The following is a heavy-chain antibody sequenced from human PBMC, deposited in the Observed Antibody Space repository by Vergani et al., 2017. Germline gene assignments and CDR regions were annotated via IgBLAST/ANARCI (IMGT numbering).Heavy chain of an antibody. CDR2: IITILGIA. D-gene: IGHD5-18*01. CDR3: ATDRGYSYGLTANWFDP. CDR1: GCTFSSYA. J-gene: IGHJ5*02. Sequence: QVQLVQSGAEVKKPGSSVKVSCQASGCTFSSYAISWVRQAPGQGLEWMGRIITILGIANYAQKFQGRVTITADKSTSTAYMELSSLRSEDTAVYYCATDRGYSYGLTANWFDPWGQGTLVTVSS. V-gene: IGHV1-69*04.